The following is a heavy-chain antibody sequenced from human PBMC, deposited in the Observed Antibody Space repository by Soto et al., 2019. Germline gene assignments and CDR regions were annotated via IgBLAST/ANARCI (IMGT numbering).Heavy chain of an antibody. CDR1: GFTFSSYA. CDR3: AKDFWSGYFSQWYYMDV. J-gene: IGHJ6*03. V-gene: IGHV3-23*01. Sequence: GGSLRLSCAASGFTFSSYAMSWVRQAPGKGLEWVSAISGSGGSTYYADSVKGRFTISRDNSKNTLYLQMNSPRAEDTAVYYCAKDFWSGYFSQWYYMDVWGKGTTVTVSS. D-gene: IGHD3-3*01. CDR2: ISGSGGST.